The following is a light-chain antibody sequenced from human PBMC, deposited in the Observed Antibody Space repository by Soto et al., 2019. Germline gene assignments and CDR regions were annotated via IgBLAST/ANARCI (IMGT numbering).Light chain of an antibody. J-gene: IGLJ3*02. V-gene: IGLV2-18*02. CDR2: EVT. CDR1: GSDFGRYNR. Sequence: QSVLTQPPSVSGSPGQSVTISCTGTGSDFGRYNRVSWYQHTPGTAPKLLIYEVTNPPSGVPDRFSGSRSGNTASLTISGLQAEDDADYYCSSFTTSDTWVLGGGTKLTVL. CDR3: SSFTTSDTWV.